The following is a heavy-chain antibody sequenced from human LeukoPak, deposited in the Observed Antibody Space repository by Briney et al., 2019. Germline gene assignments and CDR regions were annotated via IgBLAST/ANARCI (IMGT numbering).Heavy chain of an antibody. CDR1: GFTFSDYY. V-gene: IGHV3-7*01. Sequence: GSLGLSCAASGFTFSDYYMNWVRQAPGKGLEWVANIRPDGSAQFYADSVRGRFTISRDNAKNSLYLQMNSLTDDDTAVYYCARWLYTSGWAIDYWGQGTLVTVSS. J-gene: IGHJ4*02. CDR3: ARWLYTSGWAIDY. CDR2: IRPDGSAQ. D-gene: IGHD6-19*01.